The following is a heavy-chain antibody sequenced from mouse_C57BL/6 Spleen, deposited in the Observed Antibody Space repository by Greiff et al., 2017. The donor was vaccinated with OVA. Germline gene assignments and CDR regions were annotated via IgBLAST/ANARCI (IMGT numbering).Heavy chain of an antibody. Sequence: LQQPGTELVKPGASVKLSCKASGYTFTSYWMHWVKQRPGHGLEWIGNINPSNGGTNYNEKFKSKATLTVDTSSSTAYMQLSSLTSEDSAVYYCARGGTTVVATKSYWYFDVWGTGTTGTVSS. D-gene: IGHD1-1*01. V-gene: IGHV1-53*01. CDR2: INPSNGGT. J-gene: IGHJ1*03. CDR3: ARGGTTVVATKSYWYFDV. CDR1: GYTFTSYW.